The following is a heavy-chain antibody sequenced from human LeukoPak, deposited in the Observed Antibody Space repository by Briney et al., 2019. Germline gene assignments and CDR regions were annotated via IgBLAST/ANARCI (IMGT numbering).Heavy chain of an antibody. V-gene: IGHV4-39*07. J-gene: IGHJ4*02. Sequence: SETLSLTCTVSGGSISSSSYYWGWIRQPPGKGLEWIGSIYYSGSTYYNPALKSRVTISVDTSKNQFSLKLSSVTAADTAVYSCARNGLFYFDFWGQGTLVTVSS. D-gene: IGHD1-1*01. CDR1: GGSISSSSYY. CDR3: ARNGLFYFDF. CDR2: IYYSGST.